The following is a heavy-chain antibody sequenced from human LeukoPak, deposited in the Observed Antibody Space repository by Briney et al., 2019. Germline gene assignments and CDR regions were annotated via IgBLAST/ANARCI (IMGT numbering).Heavy chain of an antibody. CDR1: GFTFSSYG. V-gene: IGHV3-33*01. CDR3: ARVPIYCSSTSCYDY. D-gene: IGHD2-2*01. J-gene: IGHJ4*02. CDR2: IWYDGSNK. Sequence: GGSLRLSCAASGFTFSSYGMHWVRQAPGKGLEWVAVIWYDGSNKYYADSVKGRFTISRDNSKNTLYLQMNSLRAEDTAVYYCARVPIYCSSTSCYDYWGQGTLVTVSS.